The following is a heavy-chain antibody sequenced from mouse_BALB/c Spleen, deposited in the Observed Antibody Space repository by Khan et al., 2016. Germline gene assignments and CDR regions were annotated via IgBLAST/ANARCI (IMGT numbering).Heavy chain of an antibody. V-gene: IGHV5-6-5*01. CDR3: TRGVTTVVDYFDY. J-gene: IGHJ2*01. CDR2: ISSGGNT. CDR1: GFTFSSYA. D-gene: IGHD1-1*01. Sequence: EVELVESGGGLVKPGGSLKLSCAASGFTFSSYAMSWVRQTPEKRLEWVASISSGGNTFYPDSLKGRFTISRDNARNILYLQMSSLRSDDTAMYYCTRGVTTVVDYFDYWDQGTTLTVSS.